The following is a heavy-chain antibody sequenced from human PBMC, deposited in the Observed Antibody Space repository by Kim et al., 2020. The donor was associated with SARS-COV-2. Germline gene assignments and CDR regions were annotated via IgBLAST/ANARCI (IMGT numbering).Heavy chain of an antibody. CDR2: ISWNSGSI. J-gene: IGHJ4*02. CDR3: AKGIAAAGTRLDY. D-gene: IGHD6-13*01. CDR1: GFTFGDYA. Sequence: GGSLRLSCAASGFTFGDYAMHWVRQAPGKGLEWVSGISWNSGSICYADSVKGRFTISRDNAKNSLYLQMNSLRAEDTALYYCAKGIAAAGTRLDYWGQGTLVTVSS. V-gene: IGHV3-9*01.